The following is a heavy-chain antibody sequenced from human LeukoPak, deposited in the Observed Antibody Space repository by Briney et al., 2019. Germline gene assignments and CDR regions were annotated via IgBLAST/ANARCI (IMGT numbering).Heavy chain of an antibody. Sequence: KASETLSLTCTVSGGSISSSSYYWGWIRQPPGKGLEWIGSIYYSGSTYYNPSLKSRVTISVDPSKNQFSLKLSSVTAADTAVYYCARLNYYDSSGYYYVPYFDYWGQGTLVTVSS. CDR2: IYYSGST. J-gene: IGHJ4*02. CDR3: ARLNYYDSSGYYYVPYFDY. CDR1: GGSISSSSYY. V-gene: IGHV4-39*01. D-gene: IGHD3-22*01.